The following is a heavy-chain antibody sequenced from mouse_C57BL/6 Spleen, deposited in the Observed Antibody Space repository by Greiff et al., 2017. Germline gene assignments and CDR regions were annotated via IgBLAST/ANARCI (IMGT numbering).Heavy chain of an antibody. CDR2: IDPSDSYT. V-gene: IGHV1-59*01. J-gene: IGHJ4*01. CDR3: ARRGDYDVGYAMDY. D-gene: IGHD2-4*01. Sequence: QVQLQQPGAELVRPGTSVKLSCKASGYTFTSYWMHWVKQRPGQGLEWIGVIDPSDSYTNYNQKFKGKATLTVDTSSSTAYMQLSSLTSEDAAVYYGARRGDYDVGYAMDYWGQGTSVTVSS. CDR1: GYTFTSYW.